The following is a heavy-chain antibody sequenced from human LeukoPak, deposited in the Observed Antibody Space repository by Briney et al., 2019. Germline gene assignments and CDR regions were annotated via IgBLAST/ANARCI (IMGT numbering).Heavy chain of an antibody. CDR3: ARVFYSSGWYVGY. CDR2: IYYSGST. Sequence: SETLFLTCTVSGGSISSYYWSWIRQPPGKGLEWIGYIYYSGSTNHNPSLKRRVTISVDKSKNQFSLKLSSVTAADTAVYYCARVFYSSGWYVGYWGQGTLVTVSS. CDR1: GGSISSYY. V-gene: IGHV4-59*12. D-gene: IGHD6-19*01. J-gene: IGHJ4*02.